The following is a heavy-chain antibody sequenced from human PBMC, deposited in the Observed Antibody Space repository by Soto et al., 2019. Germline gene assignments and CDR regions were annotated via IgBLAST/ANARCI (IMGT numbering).Heavy chain of an antibody. J-gene: IGHJ4*02. CDR2: IYYSGST. V-gene: IGHV4-39*01. CDR3: ARGVKNVGEGY. Sequence: KSSETLSLTCTVSGGSISSSSYYWGWIRQPPGKGLEWIGSIYYSGSTYYNPSLKSRVTISVDTSKNQFSLKLSSVTAADTAVYYCARGVKNVGEGYWGQGTLVTVSS. D-gene: IGHD2-8*01. CDR1: GGSISSSSYY.